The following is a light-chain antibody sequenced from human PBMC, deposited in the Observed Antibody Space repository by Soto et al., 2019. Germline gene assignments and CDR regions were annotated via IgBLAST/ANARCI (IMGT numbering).Light chain of an antibody. V-gene: IGLV2-23*01. J-gene: IGLJ2*01. Sequence: QSALTQPASVSGSPGQSITISCTGTKTDIRNYNLVSWYQRHPDKAPKLIIYEDTKRPSGISNRFSASKSGTTASLTISGLQAEDEADYHCSSFAGSGTLVVFGGGTKLTVL. CDR3: SSFAGSGTLVV. CDR2: EDT. CDR1: KTDIRNYNL.